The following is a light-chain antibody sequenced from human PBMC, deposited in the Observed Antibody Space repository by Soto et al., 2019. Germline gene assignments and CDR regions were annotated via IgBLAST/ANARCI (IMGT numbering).Light chain of an antibody. J-gene: IGKJ1*01. V-gene: IGKV3-20*01. CDR2: GAS. CDR3: QQYGSSQT. Sequence: EIVLTQSPDTLSLSPGERATLSCRASQSVDSNYLAWYQQKPGQAPRLLIYGASSRATGIPDRFSGSGSGTDFTLTISRLEPEDFAVYYCQQYGSSQTFGQGTKVDIK. CDR1: QSVDSNY.